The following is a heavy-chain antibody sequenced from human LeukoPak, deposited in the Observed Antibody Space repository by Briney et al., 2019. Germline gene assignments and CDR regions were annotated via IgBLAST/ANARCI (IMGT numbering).Heavy chain of an antibody. CDR2: ISGSGGTT. Sequence: GGSLRLSCAASGLIFSSYAMNWVRQAPGKGLEWVAVISGSGGTTYYADSVKGRFTISRDNSKNTLYLQMSSLRADDTAIYYCAKSGSTSCYRVCYFDYWGQGTLVTVSS. D-gene: IGHD2-2*02. J-gene: IGHJ4*02. CDR1: GLIFSSYA. CDR3: AKSGSTSCYRVCYFDY. V-gene: IGHV3-23*01.